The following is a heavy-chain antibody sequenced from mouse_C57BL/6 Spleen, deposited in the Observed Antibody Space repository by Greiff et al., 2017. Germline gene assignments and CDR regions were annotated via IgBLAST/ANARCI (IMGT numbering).Heavy chain of an antibody. D-gene: IGHD2-4*01. CDR3: ARGGYDYDRFAY. V-gene: IGHV5-6*01. J-gene: IGHJ3*01. CDR2: ISSGGSYT. CDR1: GFTFSSYG. Sequence: EVKLVESGGDLVKPGGSLKLSCAASGFTFSSYGMSWVRQTPDKRLEWVATISSGGSYTYYPDSVKGRFTISRDNAKNTLYLQMSSLKSEDTAMYYCARGGYDYDRFAYWGQGTLVTVSA.